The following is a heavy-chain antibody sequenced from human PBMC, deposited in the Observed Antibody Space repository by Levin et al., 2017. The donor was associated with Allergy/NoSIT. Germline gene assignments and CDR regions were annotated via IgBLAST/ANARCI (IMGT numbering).Heavy chain of an antibody. V-gene: IGHV3-73*01. CDR1: GFTFSGSA. Sequence: GESLKISCAASGFTFSGSAMHWVRQASGKGLEWVGRIRSKANSYATAYAASVKGRFTISRDDSKNTAYLQMNSLKTEDTAVYYCTRQGWGPTTVTLYYFDYWGQGTLVTVSS. CDR3: TRQGWGPTTVTLYYFDY. D-gene: IGHD4-17*01. J-gene: IGHJ4*02. CDR2: IRSKANSYAT.